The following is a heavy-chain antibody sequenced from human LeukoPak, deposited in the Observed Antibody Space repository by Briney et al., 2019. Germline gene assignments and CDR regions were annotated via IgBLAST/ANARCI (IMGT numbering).Heavy chain of an antibody. Sequence: GGSLRLSCAASGLTFSSYSMIWVGQAPGKGLEWVSYISGSSSYIYYADSVKGRFTISRDNAKSSLYLQMNSLRAEDTAVYYCARTTVTQYFQHWGQGTLVTVSS. D-gene: IGHD4-17*01. CDR2: ISGSSSYI. CDR3: ARTTVTQYFQH. CDR1: GLTFSSYS. V-gene: IGHV3-21*01. J-gene: IGHJ1*01.